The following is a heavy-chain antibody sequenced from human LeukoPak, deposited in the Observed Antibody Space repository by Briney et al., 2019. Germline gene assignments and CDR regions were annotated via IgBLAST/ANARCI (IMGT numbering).Heavy chain of an antibody. J-gene: IGHJ4*02. CDR1: GGTFSSYA. V-gene: IGHV1-69*13. CDR3: ARGIVGATESVNFDY. Sequence: SVKVSCKASGGTFSSYAISWVRQAPGQGLEWMGGIIPIFGTANYAQKFQGRVTITADESTSTAYMELSSLRSEDTAVYYCARGIVGATESVNFDYWGQGTLVTVSS. D-gene: IGHD1-26*01. CDR2: IIPIFGTA.